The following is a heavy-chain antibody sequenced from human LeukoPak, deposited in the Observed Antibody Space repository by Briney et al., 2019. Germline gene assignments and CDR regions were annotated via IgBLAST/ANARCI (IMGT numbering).Heavy chain of an antibody. CDR2: IRYDGSNK. Sequence: GGSLRLSCAASGFTFSSYGMHWVRQAPGKGLEWVALIRYDGSNKYYAESVKGRFTISRDNAKNSLYLQMNSLGAEDTAVYYCARETRVRWTDYWGQGILVTVSS. CDR3: ARETRVRWTDY. CDR1: GFTFSSYG. J-gene: IGHJ4*02. V-gene: IGHV3-30*02. D-gene: IGHD5-24*01.